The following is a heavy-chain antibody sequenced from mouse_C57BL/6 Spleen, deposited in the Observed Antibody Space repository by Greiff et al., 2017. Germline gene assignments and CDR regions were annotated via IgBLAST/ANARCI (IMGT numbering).Heavy chain of an antibody. CDR3: ARSNWDKYFDV. CDR1: GYTFTSYT. J-gene: IGHJ1*03. Sequence: VQLVESGAELARPGASVKMSCKASGYTFTSYTMHWVKQRPGQGLEWIGYINPSSGYTKYNQKFKDKATLTADKSSSTAYMQLSSLTSEDSAVYDCARSNWDKYFDVWGTGTTVTVSS. V-gene: IGHV1-4*01. CDR2: INPSSGYT. D-gene: IGHD4-1*01.